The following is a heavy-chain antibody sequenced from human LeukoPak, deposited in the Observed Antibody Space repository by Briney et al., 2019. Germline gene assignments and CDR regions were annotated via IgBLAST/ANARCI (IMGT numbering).Heavy chain of an antibody. CDR2: KKQDGSEK. J-gene: IGHJ4*02. CDR1: GFTFSSYW. Sequence: GGSLRLSCAASGFTFSSYWMSWVRQAPGKGLEWVANKKQDGSEKYYVDSVKGRFTISRDNAKNSLYLQMNSLRAEDTAEYYCARGGGYFVVDYWGQGTLVTVSS. D-gene: IGHD1-26*01. V-gene: IGHV3-7*01. CDR3: ARGGGYFVVDY.